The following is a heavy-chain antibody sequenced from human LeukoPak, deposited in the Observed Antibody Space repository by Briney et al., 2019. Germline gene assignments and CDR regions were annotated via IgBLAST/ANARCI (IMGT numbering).Heavy chain of an antibody. CDR1: GFTFSDSY. V-gene: IGHV3-11*04. CDR3: ARRPGGNFVDY. J-gene: IGHJ4*02. D-gene: IGHD4-23*01. CDR2: ISSSGSTI. Sequence: PGGALRLSCAASGFTFSDSYMSWLRQAPGKGLEWVSSISSSGSTIYYADSVKGRFTISRDNAKNSLYLQMNSLRAEDTAIYYCARRPGGNFVDYWGQGTLVTVSS.